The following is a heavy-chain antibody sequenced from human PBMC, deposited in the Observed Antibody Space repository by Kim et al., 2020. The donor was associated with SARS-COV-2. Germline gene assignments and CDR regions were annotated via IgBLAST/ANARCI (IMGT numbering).Heavy chain of an antibody. CDR3: AKPGRRFLEWLPLDYFDY. V-gene: IGHV3-23*01. Sequence: GRFTISRDNSKNTLDLQMNSLRAEDTAVYYCAKPGRRFLEWLPLDYFDYWGQGTLVTVSS. D-gene: IGHD3-3*01. J-gene: IGHJ4*02.